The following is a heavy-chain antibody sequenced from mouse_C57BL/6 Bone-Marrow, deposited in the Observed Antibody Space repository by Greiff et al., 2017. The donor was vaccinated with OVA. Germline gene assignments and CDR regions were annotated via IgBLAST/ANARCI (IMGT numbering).Heavy chain of an antibody. V-gene: IGHV1-76*01. Sequence: QVQLQQSGAELVRPGASVKLSCKASGYTFTDYYINWVKQRPGQGLEWIARIYPGSGNTYYNEKFKGKATLTAEKSSSTAYMQLSSLTSEDSAVYFCARRGGSSPYFDYWGQGTTLTVSS. D-gene: IGHD1-1*01. J-gene: IGHJ2*01. CDR3: ARRGGSSPYFDY. CDR2: IYPGSGNT. CDR1: GYTFTDYY.